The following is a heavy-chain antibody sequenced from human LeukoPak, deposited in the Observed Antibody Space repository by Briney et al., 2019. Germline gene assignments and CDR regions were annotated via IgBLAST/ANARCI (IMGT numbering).Heavy chain of an antibody. Sequence: ASETLSLTCAVSGDSISGYYWSWIRQPPGKGLEWIGSIYHSGSTYYNPSLKSRVTISVDTSKNQFSLKLSSVTAADTAVYYCARDSYSSGNEVMDYWGQGTLVTVSS. V-gene: IGHV4-38-2*02. CDR2: IYHSGST. D-gene: IGHD6-19*01. J-gene: IGHJ4*02. CDR1: GDSISGYY. CDR3: ARDSYSSGNEVMDY.